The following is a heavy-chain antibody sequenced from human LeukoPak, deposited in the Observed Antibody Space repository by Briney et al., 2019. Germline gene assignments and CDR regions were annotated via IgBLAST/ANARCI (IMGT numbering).Heavy chain of an antibody. V-gene: IGHV3-23*01. CDR1: GLTFSTYA. D-gene: IGHD3-16*01. J-gene: IGHJ4*02. Sequence: GGSLRLSCAASGLTFSTYAMSWVRQAPGKGLKWVSGISGSGGSTYYADSVKGRFTISRDNSKNTLCLQMNSLRAEDTAVYYCAKWSTEGIYTFFDYWGQGTLVTVSS. CDR2: ISGSGGST. CDR3: AKWSTEGIYTFFDY.